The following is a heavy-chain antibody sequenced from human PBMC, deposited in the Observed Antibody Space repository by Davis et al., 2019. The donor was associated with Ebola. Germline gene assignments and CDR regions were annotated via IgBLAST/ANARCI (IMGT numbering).Heavy chain of an antibody. Sequence: SETLSLTCTVSGGSISNYYWSWIRQPPGKGLDWIGYIYNSGSTYYNPSLKSRVTISVDTSKNQLSLKLSSVTAADTAVYYCARLGNCSSTSCRWFDPWGQGTLVTVSS. CDR1: GGSISNYY. CDR2: IYNSGST. V-gene: IGHV4-59*01. J-gene: IGHJ5*02. D-gene: IGHD2-2*01. CDR3: ARLGNCSSTSCRWFDP.